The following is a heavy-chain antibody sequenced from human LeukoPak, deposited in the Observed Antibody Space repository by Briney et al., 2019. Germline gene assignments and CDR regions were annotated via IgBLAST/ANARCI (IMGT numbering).Heavy chain of an antibody. J-gene: IGHJ4*02. CDR2: IYYSGST. V-gene: IGHV4-39*07. CDR1: GGSISSSSYY. Sequence: SETLSLTCTVSGGSISSSSYYWGWIRQPPGKGLEWIGSIYYSGSTYYNPSLKSRVTISVDTSKNQFSLKLSSVTAADTAIYYCARGWRGDHFDYWGQGTLVSVSS. CDR3: ARGWRGDHFDY. D-gene: IGHD3-16*01.